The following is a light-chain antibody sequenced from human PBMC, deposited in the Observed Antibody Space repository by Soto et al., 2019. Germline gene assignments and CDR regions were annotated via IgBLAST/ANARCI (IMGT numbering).Light chain of an antibody. V-gene: IGLV2-11*01. J-gene: IGLJ1*01. Sequence: QSALTQPRSVSGSPGQSVTISCTGASSDVGAYDYVSWYQQHPGKAPKLMIYDVTKRPSGVPDRFSGSKSGNTASLTISGLQAEDEADYYCSAYAGRYIYVFGTGTKLTFL. CDR1: SSDVGAYDY. CDR3: SAYAGRYIYV. CDR2: DVT.